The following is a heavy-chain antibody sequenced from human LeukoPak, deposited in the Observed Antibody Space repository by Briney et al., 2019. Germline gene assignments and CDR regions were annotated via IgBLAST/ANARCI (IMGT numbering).Heavy chain of an antibody. J-gene: IGHJ6*02. CDR1: GGSISSYY. CDR3: ARDRTTVTPKATYYYGMDV. Sequence: SETLSLTCTVSGGSISSYYWSWIRQPPGKGLEWIGHIYYSGSTNYNPSLKSRVTISVDTSKNQFSLKLSSVTAADTAVYYCARDRTTVTPKATYYYGMDVWGQGTTVTVSS. D-gene: IGHD4-11*01. V-gene: IGHV4-59*01. CDR2: IYYSGST.